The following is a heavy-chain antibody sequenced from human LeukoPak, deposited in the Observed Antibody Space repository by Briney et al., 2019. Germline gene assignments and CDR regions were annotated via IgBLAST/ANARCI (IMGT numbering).Heavy chain of an antibody. CDR1: GGSFSGYY. Sequence: SETLSLTCAVYGGSFSGYYWSWIRQPPGKGLEWIGEINHSGSTNYNPSLKSRVTISVDTSKNQFSLKLSSVTAADTAVYYCARRSRVPAAIWWFDPWGQGTLVTVSS. J-gene: IGHJ5*02. CDR3: ARRSRVPAAIWWFDP. D-gene: IGHD2-2*01. CDR2: INHSGST. V-gene: IGHV4-34*01.